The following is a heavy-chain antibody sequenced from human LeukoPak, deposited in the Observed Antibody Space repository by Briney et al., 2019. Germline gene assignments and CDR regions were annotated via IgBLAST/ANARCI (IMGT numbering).Heavy chain of an antibody. CDR3: ARDPNYNSDWYGDAFDM. J-gene: IGHJ3*02. D-gene: IGHD6-19*01. CDR1: GFTINTYW. V-gene: IGHV3-74*01. CDR2: INIDGSTT. Sequence: LAGGSLRFSCAASGFTINTYWMHWVRQAPGKGLVWVAHINIDGSTTNYAKSVKGRFTVSRDNARNTLYLQMNSLRADDTAMYYCARDPNYNSDWYGDAFDMWGQGTMVTVSS.